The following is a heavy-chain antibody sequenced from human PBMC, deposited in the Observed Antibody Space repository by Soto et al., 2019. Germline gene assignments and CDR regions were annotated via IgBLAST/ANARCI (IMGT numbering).Heavy chain of an antibody. CDR2: IYHSGST. J-gene: IGHJ3*01. CDR1: GASIRNHY. CDR3: ARDDRLKWFGAPGAKAFDV. V-gene: IGHV4-59*11. D-gene: IGHD3-10*01. Sequence: QVQLQESGPGLVKPSETLSLTCTVSGASIRNHYWSWIRQPPGKGLEWIGYIYHSGSTSSNPSLKSRVTLSVDMSKSDVSLMLTSVTPADTAVYYCARDDRLKWFGAPGAKAFDVWGQGRVVTVSS.